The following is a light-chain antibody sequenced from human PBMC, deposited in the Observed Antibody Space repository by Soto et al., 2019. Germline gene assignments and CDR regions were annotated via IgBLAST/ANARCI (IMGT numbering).Light chain of an antibody. CDR1: SSDVGDYNY. V-gene: IGLV2-14*01. J-gene: IGLJ1*01. Sequence: QSVLTQPASVSGAPGQSITISCTATSSDVGDYNYVSWYQQYPGKAPKLMIYEVSNRPSGISNRFSGSKSGNTASLTIPGLQAEDEADYYCTSYTGISTYLFGTGTKLTVL. CDR2: EVS. CDR3: TSYTGISTYL.